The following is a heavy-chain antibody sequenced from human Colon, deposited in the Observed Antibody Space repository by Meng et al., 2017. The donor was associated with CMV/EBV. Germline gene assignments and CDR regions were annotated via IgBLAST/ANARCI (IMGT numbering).Heavy chain of an antibody. Sequence: SETLSLTCTVSGDSIKSHHWTWIRQPPGKGLEWIGYIYYSGTTDYNPSLKRRVTISVDTSKNQFSLNLTFVTAADTAVYYCARVVSTAGEAVDWGQGTLVTVSS. V-gene: IGHV4-59*11. CDR2: IYYSGTT. CDR1: GDSIKSHH. CDR3: ARVVSTAGEAVD. D-gene: IGHD5/OR15-5a*01. J-gene: IGHJ4*02.